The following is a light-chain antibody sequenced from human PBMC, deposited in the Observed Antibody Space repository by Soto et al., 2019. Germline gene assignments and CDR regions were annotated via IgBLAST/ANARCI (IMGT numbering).Light chain of an antibody. Sequence: EIVLTQSPATLSLSPGERATLSCRASQSVSSYLAWYQQKPGQAPRLLIYDASTRATGIPARFSGSGSGTDFTLTISSLEPQDFAVYSCQQRSNWPWTFGQGTKVEIK. CDR1: QSVSSY. CDR3: QQRSNWPWT. J-gene: IGKJ1*01. V-gene: IGKV3-11*01. CDR2: DAS.